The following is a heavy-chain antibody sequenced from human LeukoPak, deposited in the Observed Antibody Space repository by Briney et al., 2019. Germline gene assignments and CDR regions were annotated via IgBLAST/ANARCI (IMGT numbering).Heavy chain of an antibody. D-gene: IGHD7-27*01. V-gene: IGHV3-9*01. CDR2: ISWNSGSI. J-gene: IGHJ2*01. Sequence: PGRSLRLSCAASGFTFDDYAMHWVRQAPGKGLEWVSGISWNSGSIGYADSVKGRFTISRDNAKNSLYLQVNSLRAEDTALYYCAKGTGDHWYFDLWGRGTLVTVSS. CDR3: AKGTGDHWYFDL. CDR1: GFTFDDYA.